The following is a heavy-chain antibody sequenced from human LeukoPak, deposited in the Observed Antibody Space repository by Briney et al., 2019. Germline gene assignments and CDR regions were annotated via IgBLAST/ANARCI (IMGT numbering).Heavy chain of an antibody. CDR1: GYTFTNYD. CDR2: MNPNSGNT. V-gene: IGHV1-8*01. Sequence: GASVKVSCKASGYTFTNYDINWVRQATGQGLEWMGWMNPNSGNTGYAQKFQGRVTMTRNTSISTAYMELSSLRSEDTAVYYCARGGSCSSTSCYYQYVGYYYYGMDVWGQGTTVTVSS. D-gene: IGHD2-2*01. J-gene: IGHJ6*02. CDR3: ARGGSCSSTSCYYQYVGYYYYGMDV.